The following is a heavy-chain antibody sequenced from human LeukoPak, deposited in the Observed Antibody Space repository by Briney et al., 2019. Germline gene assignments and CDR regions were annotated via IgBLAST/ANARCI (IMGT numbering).Heavy chain of an antibody. CDR2: ISGSGGGT. CDR1: GFTFSDYA. J-gene: IGHJ4*02. D-gene: IGHD3-3*01. V-gene: IGHV3-23*01. CDR3: AKVNYDFWSAISDYFDY. Sequence: GGSLRLSCAASGFTFSDYAMSWVRQAPGKGLEWVSTISGSGGGTYYADSVKGRFTISRDNSKNTLYLQMNSLRAEDTAVYYCAKVNYDFWSAISDYFDYWGQGTLVTVSS.